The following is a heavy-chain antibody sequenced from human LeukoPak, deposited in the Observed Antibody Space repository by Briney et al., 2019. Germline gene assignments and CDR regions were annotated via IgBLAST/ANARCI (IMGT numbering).Heavy chain of an antibody. Sequence: GGSLRLSCAASGFTFSSYAMSWVRQAPGKGLEWVSAISGSGGSTYYADSVKGRFTISRDNSKNTLYLQMNSLRAEDTTVYYCASFCSSTSCYTWWGQGTPVTVSS. J-gene: IGHJ4*02. D-gene: IGHD2-2*02. CDR3: ASFCSSTSCYTW. CDR1: GFTFSSYA. CDR2: ISGSGGST. V-gene: IGHV3-23*01.